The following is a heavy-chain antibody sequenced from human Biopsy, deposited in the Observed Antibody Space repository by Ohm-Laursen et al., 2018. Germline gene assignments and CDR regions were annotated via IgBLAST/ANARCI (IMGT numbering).Heavy chain of an antibody. V-gene: IGHV1-69*04. CDR3: ARGPRGLVVITTTALYFDY. CDR2: INPNNDNT. Sequence: GSSVKVSCKASGGTFTNHAVGWVRQAPGQGLEWMGRINPNNDNTAYAQKFQGRITMTKDTSTSTVYMDLSSLTFDDSAVYYCARGPRGLVVITTTALYFDYWGQGNLVTVSS. CDR1: GGTFTNHA. J-gene: IGHJ4*02. D-gene: IGHD3-22*01.